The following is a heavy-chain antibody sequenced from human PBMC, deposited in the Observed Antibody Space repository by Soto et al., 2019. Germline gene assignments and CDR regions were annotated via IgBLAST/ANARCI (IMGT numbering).Heavy chain of an antibody. J-gene: IGHJ5*02. Sequence: ASVKVSCKASGYTFTSYDINWVRQATGQGLEWMGWMNPNSGNTGYAQKFQGRVTMTRNTSISTAYMELSSLRSEDTAVYYCARGIAVAGSNWFDPWGQGTLVTVSS. V-gene: IGHV1-8*01. D-gene: IGHD6-19*01. CDR1: GYTFTSYD. CDR2: MNPNSGNT. CDR3: ARGIAVAGSNWFDP.